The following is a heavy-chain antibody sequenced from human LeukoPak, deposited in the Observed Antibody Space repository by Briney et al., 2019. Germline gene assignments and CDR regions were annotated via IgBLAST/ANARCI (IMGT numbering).Heavy chain of an antibody. CDR2: IDHSGST. D-gene: IGHD1-26*01. CDR3: ARRPRNSGNYDGPSGLDY. V-gene: IGHV4-34*01. CDR1: IGSFSGYY. Sequence: SETLSLTCAVYIGSFSGYYWSWIRQPPGKGLEWIGEIDHSGSTNYNPSLKSRATISVATSKHQFSLKVNSLTAADSAVYYWARRPRNSGNYDGPSGLDYWGQGNLVTVSS. J-gene: IGHJ4*02.